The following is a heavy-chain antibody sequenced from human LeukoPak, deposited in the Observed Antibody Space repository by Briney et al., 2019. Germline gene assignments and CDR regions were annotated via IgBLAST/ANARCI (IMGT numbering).Heavy chain of an antibody. D-gene: IGHD3-3*01. J-gene: IGHJ4*02. CDR2: IYHSGST. CDR1: GYSISSGYY. CDR3: ASPNYDFWSGYYSY. Sequence: SETLSLTCAVSGYSISSGYYWGWIRQPPGKGLEWIGSIYHSGSTYYTPSLKSRVTISVATPKHQFPLTLSPLIAAHTAVYYCASPNYDFWSGYYSYWGQGTLVTVSS. V-gene: IGHV4-38-2*01.